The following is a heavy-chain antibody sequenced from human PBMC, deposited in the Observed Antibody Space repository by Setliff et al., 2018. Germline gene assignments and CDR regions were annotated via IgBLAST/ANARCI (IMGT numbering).Heavy chain of an antibody. J-gene: IGHJ6*03. CDR1: GGSFSGYY. V-gene: IGHV4-34*01. D-gene: IGHD3-3*01. CDR3: VRMSGFLYMDV. Sequence: PSETLSLTCAVYGGSFSGYYWSWIRQPPGKGLEWIGEINHSGSTNYNPSLKSRVTISVDTSKNQFSLKLSSVTAADTAVYYCVRMSGFLYMDVWGKGTTVTVSS. CDR2: INHSGST.